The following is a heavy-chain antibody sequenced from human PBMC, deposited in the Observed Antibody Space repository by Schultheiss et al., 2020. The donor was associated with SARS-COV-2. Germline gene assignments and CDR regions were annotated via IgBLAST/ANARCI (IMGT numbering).Heavy chain of an antibody. CDR3: ARGTYYDFWSGYRYEYYYMDV. J-gene: IGHJ6*03. CDR2: INHSGST. Sequence: SETLSLTCAVYGGSFSGYYWSWIRQPPGKGLEWIGEINHSGSTNYNPSLKSRVTISVDTSKNQFSLKLSSVTAADTAVYYCARGTYYDFWSGYRYEYYYMDVWGKGTTVTVSS. D-gene: IGHD3-3*01. V-gene: IGHV4-34*01. CDR1: GGSFSGYY.